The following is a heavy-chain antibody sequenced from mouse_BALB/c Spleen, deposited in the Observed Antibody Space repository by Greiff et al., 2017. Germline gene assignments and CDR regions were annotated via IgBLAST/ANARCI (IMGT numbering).Heavy chain of an antibody. CDR3: VRDRVNWDGAY. CDR1: GFSLTSYD. Sequence: QVQLKQSGPGLVAPSQSLSITCTVSGFSLTSYDISWIRQPPGKGLEWLGVIWTGGGTNYNSAFMSRLSISKDNSKSQVFLKMNSLQTDDTAIYYCVRDRVNWDGAYWGQGTLVTVSA. CDR2: IWTGGGT. J-gene: IGHJ3*01. V-gene: IGHV2-9-2*01. D-gene: IGHD4-1*01.